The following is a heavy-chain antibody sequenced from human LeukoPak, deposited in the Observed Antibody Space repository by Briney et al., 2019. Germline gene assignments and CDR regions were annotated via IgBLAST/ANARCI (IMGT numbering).Heavy chain of an antibody. CDR3: ARGVGGYYDFWSGYSYYYYYYMDV. V-gene: IGHV3-7*01. J-gene: IGHJ6*03. CDR2: IKQDGSEK. CDR1: GFTFSSYW. Sequence: GGSLRLSCAASGFTFSSYWMSWVRQAPGKGLEWVANIKQDGSEKYYVDSVKGRFTISRDNAKNSLYLQMNSLRAEDTAVYYCARGVGGYYDFWSGYSYYYYYYMDVWGKGTTVTVSS. D-gene: IGHD3-3*01.